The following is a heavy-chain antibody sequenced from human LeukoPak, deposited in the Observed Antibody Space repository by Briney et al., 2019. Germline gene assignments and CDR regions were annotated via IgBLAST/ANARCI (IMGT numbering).Heavy chain of an antibody. J-gene: IGHJ4*02. V-gene: IGHV5-51*01. CDR1: GYNFATYW. D-gene: IGHD4-17*01. CDR3: ARREGSDYYRVDY. Sequence: GESLKISCEGSGYNFATYWIGWVRQMPGKGLEWMGTINPGDSDTKYSPSFQGQVTMSADRSISTVYLQWSSPKASDTAMYYCARREGSDYYRVDYWGQGTLVTVSS. CDR2: INPGDSDT.